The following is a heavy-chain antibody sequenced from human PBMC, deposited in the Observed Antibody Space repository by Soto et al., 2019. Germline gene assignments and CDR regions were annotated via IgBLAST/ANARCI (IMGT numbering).Heavy chain of an antibody. V-gene: IGHV1-69*01. CDR3: ARVNIVVVPAARGSYYYYGMDV. Sequence: QVQLVQSGAEVKKPGSSVKVSCKASGGTFSSYAISWVRQAPGQGLEWMGGIIPIFGTANYAQKFQGRVTITADESTSTGYMELSSLRSEETAVYYCARVNIVVVPAARGSYYYYGMDVWGQGTTVTVSS. CDR2: IIPIFGTA. CDR1: GGTFSSYA. D-gene: IGHD2-2*01. J-gene: IGHJ6*02.